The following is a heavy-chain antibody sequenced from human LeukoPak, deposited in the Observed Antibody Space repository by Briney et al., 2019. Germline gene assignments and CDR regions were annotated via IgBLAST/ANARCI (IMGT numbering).Heavy chain of an antibody. CDR2: IYHSGST. V-gene: IGHV4-38-2*01. CDR3: ARNRSVTTTPGFDH. J-gene: IGHJ4*02. D-gene: IGHD4-17*01. CDR1: GYSIRSGDY. Sequence: SETLSLTCAVSGYSIRSGDYWGWIRQSPGKGLEWIGSIYHSGSTHYNPSLKGRVTISVDTSKNQFSLMLSSVTAADTAVYYCARNRSVTTTPGFDHWGQGTLVTVSS.